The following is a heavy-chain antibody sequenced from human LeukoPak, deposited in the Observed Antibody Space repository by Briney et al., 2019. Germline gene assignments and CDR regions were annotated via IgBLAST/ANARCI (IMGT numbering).Heavy chain of an antibody. Sequence: GASVKVSCKASGYTFTGYYMHWVRQAPGQGLEWTGWINPNSGGTNYAQKFQGRVTMTRDTSISTAYMELSRLRSDDTAVYYCATNEYSSSPLGFDYWGQGTLVTVSS. V-gene: IGHV1-2*02. D-gene: IGHD6-6*01. CDR3: ATNEYSSSPLGFDY. CDR1: GYTFTGYY. CDR2: INPNSGGT. J-gene: IGHJ4*02.